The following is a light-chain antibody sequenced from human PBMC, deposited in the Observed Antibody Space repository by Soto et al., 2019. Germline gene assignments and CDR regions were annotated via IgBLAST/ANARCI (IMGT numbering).Light chain of an antibody. CDR3: LQHCSSPYT. J-gene: IGKJ2*01. CDR2: GAS. V-gene: IGKV3-15*01. CDR1: QSVSSN. Sequence: EIVMTQSPATLSVSPGERATLSCRASQSVSSNLAWYQQKPGQAPRLLIYGASTRATGIPARFSGSGSGTEFTLTISSLQSEDFAVYYCLQHCSSPYTFGQGTKLEI.